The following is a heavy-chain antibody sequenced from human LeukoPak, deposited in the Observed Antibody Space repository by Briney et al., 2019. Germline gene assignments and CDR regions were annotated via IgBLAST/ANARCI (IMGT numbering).Heavy chain of an antibody. D-gene: IGHD3-3*01. CDR1: GFTAISNY. CDR3: ARGFRSSVLRFLVPNSGSGYGWYYFDY. Sequence: GGPLRLSFAASGFTAISNYISWVRQAPGRGLGWASVIYGGGGKYYANPVKGRSTISRDNSKNTLYLQMNSLRAEDTAVYYCARGFRSSVLRFLVPNSGSGYGWYYFDYWGQGTLVTVSS. CDR2: IYGGGGK. J-gene: IGHJ4*02. V-gene: IGHV3-53*01.